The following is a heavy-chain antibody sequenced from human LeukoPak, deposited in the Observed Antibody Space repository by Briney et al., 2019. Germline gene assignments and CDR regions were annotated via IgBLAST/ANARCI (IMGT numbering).Heavy chain of an antibody. V-gene: IGHV1-46*01. D-gene: IGHD2-8*02. CDR2: INPSGGST. CDR3: ARGESGYSTGWSPPVWFDP. CDR1: GYTFTSYY. J-gene: IGHJ5*02. Sequence: ASVKVSCKASGYTFTSYYMHWVRQAPGQGLEWMGIINPSGGSTSYAQKFQGRVTMTRDTSTSTVYMELSSLRSEDTAVYYCARGESGYSTGWSPPVWFDPWGQGTLVTVSS.